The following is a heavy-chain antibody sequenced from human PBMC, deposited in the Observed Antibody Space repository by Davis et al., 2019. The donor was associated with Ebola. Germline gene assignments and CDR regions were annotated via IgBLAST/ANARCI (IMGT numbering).Heavy chain of an antibody. Sequence: GESLKISCAASGFTFSTYAMSWVRQAPGKGLEWVGRIKSKTDGGTTDYAAPVKGRFTISRDDSKNTLYLQMNSLKTEDAAVYYCTTDPYYYDSSGYYLNWFDPWGQGTLVTVSS. D-gene: IGHD3-22*01. CDR2: IKSKTDGGTT. V-gene: IGHV3-15*01. CDR3: TTDPYYYDSSGYYLNWFDP. CDR1: GFTFSTYA. J-gene: IGHJ5*02.